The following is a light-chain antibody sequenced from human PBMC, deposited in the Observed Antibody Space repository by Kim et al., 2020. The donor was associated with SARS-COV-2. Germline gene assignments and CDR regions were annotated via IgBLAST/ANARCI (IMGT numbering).Light chain of an antibody. CDR1: NMGSKK. V-gene: IGLV3-9*01. Sequence: VARGQTARITWGGNNMGSKKVYWYQQKPGQAPVLVIYRDSNRPSGIPERFSGSNSGNTATLTISRAQAGDEADYYCQVWDSSTVVFGGGTQLTVL. CDR3: QVWDSSTVV. J-gene: IGLJ2*01. CDR2: RDS.